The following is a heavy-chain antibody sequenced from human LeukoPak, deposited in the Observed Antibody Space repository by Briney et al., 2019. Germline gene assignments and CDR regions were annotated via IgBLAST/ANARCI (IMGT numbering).Heavy chain of an antibody. J-gene: IGHJ4*02. D-gene: IGHD5-18*01. V-gene: IGHV3-21*01. CDR1: GFTFSSYA. CDR3: ARDRHRGYSYGSFDY. Sequence: GGSLRLSCAASGFTFSSYAMSWVRQAPGKGLEWVSSISSSSSYIYYADSVKGRFTISRDNAKNSLYLQMNSLRAEDTAVYYCARDRHRGYSYGSFDYWGQGTLVTVSS. CDR2: ISSSSSYI.